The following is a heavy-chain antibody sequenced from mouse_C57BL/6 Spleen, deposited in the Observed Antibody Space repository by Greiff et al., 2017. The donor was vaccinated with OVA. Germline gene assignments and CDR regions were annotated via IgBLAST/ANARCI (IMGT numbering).Heavy chain of an antibody. Sequence: VQLVESGAELARPGASVKLSCKASGYTFTSYGISWVKQRTGQGLEWIGEIYPRSGNTYYNEKFKGKATLTADKSSSTAYMELRSLTSEDSAGYFCARIVTTVVAPFDYWGQGTTLTVSS. D-gene: IGHD1-1*01. CDR3: ARIVTTVVAPFDY. CDR1: GYTFTSYG. CDR2: IYPRSGNT. V-gene: IGHV1-81*01. J-gene: IGHJ2*01.